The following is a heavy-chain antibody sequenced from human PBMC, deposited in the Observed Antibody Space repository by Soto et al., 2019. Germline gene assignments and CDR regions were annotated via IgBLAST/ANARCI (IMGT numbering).Heavy chain of an antibody. V-gene: IGHV3-23*01. CDR1: GFTFSSFA. CDR2: IGVTGST. Sequence: VQLLESGGDLVQPGGSLRPSCAASGFTFSSFAMSWARQAPGKGLEWVSSIGVTGSTYYDDSVRGRLTIARDNSKNTLYLQMDSLRAEDTAVYYCAKNDFFDRWGQGTPVTVSS. CDR3: AKNDFFDR. J-gene: IGHJ4*02.